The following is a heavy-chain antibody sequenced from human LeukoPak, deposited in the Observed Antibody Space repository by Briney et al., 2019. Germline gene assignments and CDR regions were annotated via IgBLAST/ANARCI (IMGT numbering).Heavy chain of an antibody. CDR1: GYSFTSYW. J-gene: IGHJ5*02. Sequence: GESLKISCKGSGYSFTSYWIGWVRQMPGKGLEWMGIIYPGDSDTRYSPSFQGQVTISADKSISTAYLQWSSLKASDTAMYYCARQTWHGDIVVVPAAMENWFDPWGQGTLVTVSS. CDR2: IYPGDSDT. CDR3: ARQTWHGDIVVVPAAMENWFDP. V-gene: IGHV5-51*01. D-gene: IGHD2-2*01.